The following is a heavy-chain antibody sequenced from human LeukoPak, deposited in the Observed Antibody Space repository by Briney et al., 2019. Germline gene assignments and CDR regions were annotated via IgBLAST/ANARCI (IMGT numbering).Heavy chain of an antibody. CDR1: GGSISSYY. D-gene: IGHD5-12*01. V-gene: IGHV4-59*08. CDR3: ARHDRRYGGYDV. Sequence: PSETLSLTCTVSGGSISSYYWSWIRQPPGKGLEWIGYIYYSGSTNYNPSLKSRVTISVDTSKNQFSLKLSSVTAADTAVYYWARHDRRYGGYDVWGQGTLVTVSS. CDR2: IYYSGST. J-gene: IGHJ4*02.